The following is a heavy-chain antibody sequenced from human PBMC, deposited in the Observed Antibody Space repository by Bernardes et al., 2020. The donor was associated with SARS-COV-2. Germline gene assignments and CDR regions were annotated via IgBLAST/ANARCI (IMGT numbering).Heavy chain of an antibody. V-gene: IGHV3-64D*06. CDR1: GFTFINYA. J-gene: IGHJ6*02. Sequence: GGSLRLSRSASGFTFINYAMHWVRQAPGKGLEYVSAISNNGDNKDHADSVKGRFTISRDNAKNTLYLQMSSLRPEDTAVYYCVKGLQASIYGMDVWGQGTTVTVSS. CDR3: VKGLQASIYGMDV. D-gene: IGHD4-4*01. CDR2: ISNNGDNK.